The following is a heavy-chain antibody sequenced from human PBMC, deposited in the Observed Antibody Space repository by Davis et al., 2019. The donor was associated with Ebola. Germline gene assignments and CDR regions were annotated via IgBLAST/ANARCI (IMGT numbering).Heavy chain of an antibody. CDR2: IRSSSSYI. J-gene: IGHJ6*02. Sequence: GGSLRLSCAASGFTFSSYSMNWVRQAPGKGLEWVSSIRSSSSYIYYADSVKGRFTISRDNAKNSLYLQMNSLRAEDTAVYYCACPRYCSGGSCPHGMDVWGQGTTVTVSS. CDR1: GFTFSSYS. V-gene: IGHV3-21*01. D-gene: IGHD2-15*01. CDR3: ACPRYCSGGSCPHGMDV.